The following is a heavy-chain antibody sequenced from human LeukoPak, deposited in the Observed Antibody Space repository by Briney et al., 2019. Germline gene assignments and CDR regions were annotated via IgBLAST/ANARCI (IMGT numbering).Heavy chain of an antibody. V-gene: IGHV3-23*01. CDR1: GFPISTNG. CDR3: AKDAHLDYYGSGSWGYYMDV. Sequence: GGSLRLSCAASGFPISTNGMSWVRQAPGKGLEWVPGIVGGDGGTYYADSVKGRFIISRDNSKNTLYLQMNSLRAEDTAVYYCAKDAHLDYYGSGSWGYYMDVWGKGTTVIISS. CDR2: IVGGDGGT. J-gene: IGHJ6*03. D-gene: IGHD3-10*01.